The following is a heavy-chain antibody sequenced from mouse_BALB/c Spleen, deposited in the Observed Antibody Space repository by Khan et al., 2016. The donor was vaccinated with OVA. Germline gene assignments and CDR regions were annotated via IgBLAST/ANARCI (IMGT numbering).Heavy chain of an antibody. D-gene: IGHD1-2*01. CDR1: GYSFTSYW. CDR2: IHPSDSET. CDR3: ARGTTASYWYFDV. V-gene: IGHV1-61*01. Sequence: QVQLQQPGAELVRPGASVKLSCKAAGYSFTSYWMNWMKQRPGQGLEWIGIIHPSDSETRLNQKFKDKATLTVDKSSSTAYMQVSSPTSEDSAVYYSARGTTASYWYFDVWGAGTTVTVSS. J-gene: IGHJ1*01.